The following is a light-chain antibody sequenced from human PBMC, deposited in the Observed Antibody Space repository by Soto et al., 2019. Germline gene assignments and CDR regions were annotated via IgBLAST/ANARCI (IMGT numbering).Light chain of an antibody. CDR3: QQRYNTVWT. Sequence: AIRMTQSPSSCSASTGDRVTITCRASQGISSYLAWYQQKPGKAPKLLIYAASTLQSGVPSRFSVSGSGTDFTLTISRLQNEDCATYYCQQRYNTVWTFCQGTKVDIK. J-gene: IGKJ1*01. V-gene: IGKV1-8*01. CDR2: AAS. CDR1: QGISSY.